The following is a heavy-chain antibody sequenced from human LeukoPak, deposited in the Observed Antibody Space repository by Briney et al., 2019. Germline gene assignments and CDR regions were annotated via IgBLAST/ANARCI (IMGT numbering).Heavy chain of an antibody. CDR1: GGSFSTSDYY. Sequence: SETLSLTCTVSGGSFSTSDYYWGWIRQSPVKGLEWIGDAFYTGKTNYNPSLRGRATTSIDTSKNQFSLKLTYVTAADSAVYYCARVFDSWGQGTLVTVSS. J-gene: IGHJ4*02. CDR2: AFYTGKT. CDR3: ARVFDS. V-gene: IGHV4-39*07.